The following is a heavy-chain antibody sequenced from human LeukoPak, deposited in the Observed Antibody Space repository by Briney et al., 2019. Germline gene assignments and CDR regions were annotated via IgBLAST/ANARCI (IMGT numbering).Heavy chain of an antibody. CDR1: GGSISSGGYY. V-gene: IGHV4-31*03. Sequence: KPSETLSLTCTVSGGSISSGGYYWSWIRQHPGKGLEWIGYIYYSGSTYYNPSLKSRVTISVDTSKNQFSLKLSSVTAADTAVYYCARADRSSIMVRGNANWFDPWGQGTLVTVSS. CDR2: IYYSGST. CDR3: ARADRSSIMVRGNANWFDP. J-gene: IGHJ5*02. D-gene: IGHD3-10*01.